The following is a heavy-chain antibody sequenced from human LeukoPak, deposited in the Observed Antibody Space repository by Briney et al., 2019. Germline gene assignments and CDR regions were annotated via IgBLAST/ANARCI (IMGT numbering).Heavy chain of an antibody. CDR2: IYYSGST. V-gene: IGHV4-59*01. D-gene: IGHD3-9*01. CDR1: GGSISSYY. CDR3: AGSSTYCDILTGYVGNNWFDP. J-gene: IGHJ5*02. Sequence: SETLSLTCTVSGGSISSYYWSWIRQPPGKGLEWIGYIYYSGSTNYNPSLKSRVTISVDTSKNQFSLKLSSVTAADTAVYYCAGSSTYCDILTGYVGNNWFDPWGQGTLVTVSS.